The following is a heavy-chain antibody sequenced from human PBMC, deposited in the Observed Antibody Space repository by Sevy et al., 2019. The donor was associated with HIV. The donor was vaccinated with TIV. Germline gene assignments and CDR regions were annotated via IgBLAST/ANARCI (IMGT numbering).Heavy chain of an antibody. CDR2: VNPGDSDT. J-gene: IGHJ4*02. Sequence: GESLKISCKGSGYSFTNYWIGWVRQMPGKGLEWMGVVNPGDSDTRYSPSFQGQVTISADKSISTAYLQWTSLKASDSAMYYCARHWGGQVVTPMDYWGQGTLVTVSS. CDR1: GYSFTNYW. V-gene: IGHV5-51*01. D-gene: IGHD3-16*01. CDR3: ARHWGGQVVTPMDY.